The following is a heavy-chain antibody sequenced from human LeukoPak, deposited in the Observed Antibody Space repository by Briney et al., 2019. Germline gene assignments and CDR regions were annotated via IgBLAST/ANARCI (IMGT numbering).Heavy chain of an antibody. Sequence: GGSLRLSCVASGFTFSTYGMHWVRQAPGKGLEWVAVISYDGSNKYYADSVKGRFTISRDNSKNTLYLQMNSLRAEDTAVYYCAELGITMIGGVWGKGTTVTISS. CDR2: ISYDGSNK. CDR1: GFTFSTYG. D-gene: IGHD3-10*02. CDR3: AELGITMIGGV. V-gene: IGHV3-30*18. J-gene: IGHJ6*04.